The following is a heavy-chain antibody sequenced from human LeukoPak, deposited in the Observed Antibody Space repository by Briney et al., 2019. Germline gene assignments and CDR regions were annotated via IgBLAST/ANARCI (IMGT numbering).Heavy chain of an antibody. Sequence: SETLSLTCTVSGGSINNYYWSWIRQPAGKGLEWIGRIYTRGSTNYNPSLKSRVTMSVDTSKNQLSLKLSSVTVADTAVYYCARGRYCSADICSGGDAFDIWGQGTMVSASS. J-gene: IGHJ3*02. CDR2: IYTRGST. D-gene: IGHD2-15*01. CDR1: GGSINNYY. V-gene: IGHV4-4*07. CDR3: ARGRYCSADICSGGDAFDI.